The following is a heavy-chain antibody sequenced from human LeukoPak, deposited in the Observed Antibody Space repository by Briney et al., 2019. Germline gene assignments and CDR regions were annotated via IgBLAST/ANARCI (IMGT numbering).Heavy chain of an antibody. V-gene: IGHV4-34*01. Sequence: SETLSLTCAVYGGSFSGYYWSWIRQPPGKGLEWIGEINHSGSTNYNPSLKSRVTISVDTSKNQFSLKLSSVTAADTAVYYCARTGRGSGWYRSVYWGQGTLVTVSS. CDR1: GGSFSGYY. D-gene: IGHD6-19*01. CDR3: ARTGRGSGWYRSVY. CDR2: INHSGST. J-gene: IGHJ4*02.